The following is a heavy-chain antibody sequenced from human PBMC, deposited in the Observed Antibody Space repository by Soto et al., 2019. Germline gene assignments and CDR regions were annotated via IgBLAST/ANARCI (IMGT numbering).Heavy chain of an antibody. CDR2: ISAYNGNT. CDR1: GYTFTSYA. D-gene: IGHD3-9*01. J-gene: IGHJ4*02. Sequence: GAPAKVSCKASGYTFTSYAISWARQAPERGLEWMGWISAYNGNTNYAQKLQGRVTMTTDTSTSTAYMELRSLRSDDTAVYYCARDEDILTGDPEVKFDYWGQGTLVTVSS. CDR3: ARDEDILTGDPEVKFDY. V-gene: IGHV1-18*01.